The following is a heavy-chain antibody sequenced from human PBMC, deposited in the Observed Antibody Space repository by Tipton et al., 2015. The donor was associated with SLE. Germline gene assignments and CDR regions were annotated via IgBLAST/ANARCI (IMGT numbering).Heavy chain of an antibody. D-gene: IGHD2-15*01. J-gene: IGHJ6*03. CDR2: IDPSDSYT. Sequence: QLVQSGAEVKKPGESLRISCKGSGYSFTSYWISWVRQMPGKGLEWMGRIDPSDSYTNYSPSFQGHVTISADKSISTAYLQRSSLKASDTAMYYCAITGYCSGGSCWDYYMDVWGKGTTVTVSS. CDR3: AITGYCSGGSCWDYYMDV. CDR1: GYSFTSYW. V-gene: IGHV5-10-1*01.